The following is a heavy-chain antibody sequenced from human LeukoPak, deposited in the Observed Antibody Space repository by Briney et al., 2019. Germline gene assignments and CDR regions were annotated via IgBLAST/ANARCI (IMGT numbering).Heavy chain of an antibody. V-gene: IGHV4-59*01. Sequence: SETLSLTCTVSGGSISSYYWSWIRQPPGKGLEWIGYIYYSGSTNYNPSPKSRDTISVDTSKNQFSLKLSSVTAADTAVYYCARGASSSWYDYYFDYWGQGTLVTVSS. CDR2: IYYSGST. CDR1: GGSISSYY. D-gene: IGHD6-13*01. J-gene: IGHJ4*02. CDR3: ARGASSSWYDYYFDY.